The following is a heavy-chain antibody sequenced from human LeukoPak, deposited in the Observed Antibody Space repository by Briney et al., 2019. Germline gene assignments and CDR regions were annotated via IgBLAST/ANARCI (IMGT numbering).Heavy chain of an antibody. CDR2: INPSGDST. CDR3: ARASHDYGDYSHFDY. Sequence: ASVKVSCKASGYTFTSYYMQWVRQAPGQGLEWMGIINPSGDSTSYAQKFQGRVSMTSDMSTSTVYMELSSLRSEDTAVYYCARASHDYGDYSHFDYWGQGTLVTVSS. J-gene: IGHJ4*02. V-gene: IGHV1-46*01. CDR1: GYTFTSYY. D-gene: IGHD4-17*01.